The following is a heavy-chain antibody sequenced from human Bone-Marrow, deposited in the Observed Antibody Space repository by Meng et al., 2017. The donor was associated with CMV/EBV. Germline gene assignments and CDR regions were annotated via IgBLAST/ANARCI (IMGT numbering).Heavy chain of an antibody. D-gene: IGHD2-2*02. J-gene: IGHJ3*02. V-gene: IGHV4-61*01. Sequence: SEPLSLTCTVSGGSVSSGSYYWSWIRQPPGKGLEWIGYIYYSGSTNYNPSLKSRVTISVDTSKNQFSLKLSSVTAADTAVYYCATFVNIVVVPAAILGLWAFDIWGQGTMVTVSS. CDR3: ATFVNIVVVPAAILGLWAFDI. CDR1: GGSVSSGSYY. CDR2: IYYSGST.